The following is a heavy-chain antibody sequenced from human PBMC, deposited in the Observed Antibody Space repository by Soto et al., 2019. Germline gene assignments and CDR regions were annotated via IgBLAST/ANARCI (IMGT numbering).Heavy chain of an antibody. D-gene: IGHD2-15*01. CDR2: ISAYNGNT. Sequence: ASVKVSCKASGYTFTSYGISWVRQAPGQGLEWMGWISAYNGNTNYAQKLQGRVTMTTDTSTSTAYMELRSLRSEDTAVYYCARAEWGNIVGVVAATLSYAFDSWGQGTMVTVSS. CDR3: ARAEWGNIVGVVAATLSYAFDS. V-gene: IGHV1-18*01. J-gene: IGHJ3*02. CDR1: GYTFTSYG.